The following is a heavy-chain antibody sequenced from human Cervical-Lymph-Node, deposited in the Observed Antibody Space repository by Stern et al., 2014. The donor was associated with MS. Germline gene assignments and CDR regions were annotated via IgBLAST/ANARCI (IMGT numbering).Heavy chain of an antibody. Sequence: VQLVESGAEVKKPGDSLKISCKGSGYIFANYWIGWVRQMPGKGLEWTGIIYPGASETRYNPSFHGQVTISADKSISTAYLQWSSLRESDTAIYYCARKDSSGYYSQIDNWGQGTLVTVSS. CDR1: GYIFANYW. CDR3: ARKDSSGYYSQIDN. D-gene: IGHD3-22*01. J-gene: IGHJ4*02. V-gene: IGHV5-51*01. CDR2: IYPGASET.